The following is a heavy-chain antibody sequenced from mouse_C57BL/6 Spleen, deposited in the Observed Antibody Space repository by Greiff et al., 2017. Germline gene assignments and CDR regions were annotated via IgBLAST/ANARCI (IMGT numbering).Heavy chain of an antibody. CDR3: ARYYYGSSSSFAY. CDR1: GYTFTSYW. V-gene: IGHV1-50*01. D-gene: IGHD1-1*01. Sequence: QVHVKQPGAELVKPGASVKLSCKASGYTFTSYWMQWVKQRPGQGLEWIGEIDPSDSYTNYNQKFKGKATLTVDTSSSTAYMQLSSLTSEDSAVYYCARYYYGSSSSFAYWGQGTLVTVSA. CDR2: IDPSDSYT. J-gene: IGHJ3*01.